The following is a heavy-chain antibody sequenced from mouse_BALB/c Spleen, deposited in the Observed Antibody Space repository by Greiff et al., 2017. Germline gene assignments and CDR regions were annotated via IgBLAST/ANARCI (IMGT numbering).Heavy chain of an antibody. CDR3: ARYDYDGGFDY. CDR2: IWGDGST. V-gene: IGHV2-6-7*01. D-gene: IGHD2-4*01. CDR1: GFSLTGYG. J-gene: IGHJ2*01. Sequence: VQLQQSGPGLVAPSQSLSITCTVSGFSLTGYGVNWVRQPPGKGLEWLGMIWGDGSTDYNSALKSRLSISKDNSKSQVFLKMNSLQTDDTARYYCARYDYDGGFDYWGQGTTLTVSS.